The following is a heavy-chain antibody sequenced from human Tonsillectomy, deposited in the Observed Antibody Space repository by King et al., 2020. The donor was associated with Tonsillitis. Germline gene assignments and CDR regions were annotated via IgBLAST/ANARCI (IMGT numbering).Heavy chain of an antibody. Sequence: VQLVESGGGVVQPGRSLRLSCAASGFTFISYVMHWVLPAPGKGLECVAVISFEGSAKHYADSVKGRFPISSDTSKNTLYLKMNSLQAEDTAVYYCARATKAGLYFSGFDYWGQGTLVTVAS. D-gene: IGHD1-26*01. V-gene: IGHV3-30*01. J-gene: IGHJ4*02. CDR2: ISFEGSAK. CDR3: ARATKAGLYFSGFDY. CDR1: GFTFISYV.